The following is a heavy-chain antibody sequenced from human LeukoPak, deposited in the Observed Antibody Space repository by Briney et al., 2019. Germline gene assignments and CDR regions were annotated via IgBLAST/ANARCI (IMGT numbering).Heavy chain of an antibody. V-gene: IGHV1-8*01. J-gene: IGHJ5*02. Sequence: GASVKVSCKASGYTFTSYDINWVRQATGQGLEWMGWMNPNSGNTGYAQKFQGRVTMTRNTSISTAYMELSSLRSEDTAVYYCARGLRRGKDYSNWFDPWGQGTLVTVSS. CDR3: ARGLRRGKDYSNWFDP. CDR2: MNPNSGNT. CDR1: GYTFTSYD. D-gene: IGHD2-15*01.